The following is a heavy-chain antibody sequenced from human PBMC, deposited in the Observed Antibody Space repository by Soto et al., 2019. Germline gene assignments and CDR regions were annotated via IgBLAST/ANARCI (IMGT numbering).Heavy chain of an antibody. V-gene: IGHV3-30*18. CDR1: GFTFSIYG. D-gene: IGHD3-3*01. CDR3: AKETVEYYFDY. CDR2: ISYDGSNK. Sequence: QVQLVESGGGVVQPGRSLRLSCAASGFTFSIYGRHWVRQAPGKGLEWVAVISYDGSNKYYADSVKGRFTISRDNSKNPLYLQMNSLRGEDTAVYYCAKETVEYYFDYWGQGTLVTVSS. J-gene: IGHJ4*02.